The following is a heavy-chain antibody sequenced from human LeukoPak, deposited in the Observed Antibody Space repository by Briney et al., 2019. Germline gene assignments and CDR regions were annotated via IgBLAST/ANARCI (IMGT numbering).Heavy chain of an antibody. V-gene: IGHV3-21*01. CDR2: IGSSSSFM. CDR1: EFTFHTYV. J-gene: IGHJ4*02. Sequence: GGSLRLSCAASEFTFHTYVMKWVRQAPGKGLEWVSSIGSSSSFMYYADSVRGRFTITRDNAKNSLYLQMNSLRAEDAAVDYCAREDYSSGNPTIDNWGQGTLFTVSS. D-gene: IGHD3-10*01. CDR3: AREDYSSGNPTIDN.